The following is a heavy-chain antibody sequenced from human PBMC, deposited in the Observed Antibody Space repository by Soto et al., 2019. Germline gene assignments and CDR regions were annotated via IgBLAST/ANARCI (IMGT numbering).Heavy chain of an antibody. V-gene: IGHV3-48*03. Sequence: PGGSLRLSCAASGFTFSSYEMNWVRQAPGKGLEWVSYISSSGSTIYYADSVKGRFTISRDNAKNSLYLQMNSLRAEDTAVYYCARGSGRERGAHYYYGMDVWGQGTTVTVSS. CDR1: GFTFSSYE. J-gene: IGHJ6*02. D-gene: IGHD3-10*01. CDR2: ISSSGSTI. CDR3: ARGSGRERGAHYYYGMDV.